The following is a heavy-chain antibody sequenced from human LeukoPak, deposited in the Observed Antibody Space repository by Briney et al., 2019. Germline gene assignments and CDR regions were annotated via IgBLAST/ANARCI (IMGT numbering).Heavy chain of an antibody. Sequence: GASVKVSCKASGYTFTSYGISWVRQAPGQGLEWMGWISAYNGNTNYAQKLQGRVTMTTDTSTSTAYMELRSLRSDDTAVYYCARDFHGYGPAAMPHIHYGSGSYYDYWGQGTLVTVSS. J-gene: IGHJ4*02. CDR3: ARDFHGYGPAAMPHIHYGSGSYYDY. CDR1: GYTFTSYG. CDR2: ISAYNGNT. V-gene: IGHV1-18*01. D-gene: IGHD3-10*01.